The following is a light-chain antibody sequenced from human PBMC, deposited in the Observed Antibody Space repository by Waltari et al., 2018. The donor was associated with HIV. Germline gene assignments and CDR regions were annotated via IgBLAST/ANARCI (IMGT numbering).Light chain of an antibody. CDR1: SSNIGSNT. J-gene: IGLJ1*01. CDR3: AAWDDRLSGYV. Sequence: QSVLTQPPSASGTPGQRVSISCSGSSSNIGSNTVNWYQQIPGTAPKLLIFINNQRPSWVPDRFSGSKSGTSASLAISGLQSEDEADYYCAAWDDRLSGYVFGTGTKVTV. CDR2: INN. V-gene: IGLV1-44*01.